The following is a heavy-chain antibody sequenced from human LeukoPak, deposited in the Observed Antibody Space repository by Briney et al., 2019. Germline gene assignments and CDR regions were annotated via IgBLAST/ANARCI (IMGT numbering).Heavy chain of an antibody. CDR2: ISGSGGST. CDR1: GFTFSSYA. J-gene: IGHJ5*02. CDR3: AKRTTPNSGSYYNWFDP. D-gene: IGHD1-26*01. Sequence: GGSLRLSCAASGFTFSSYAMSWVRQAPGKGLEWVSAISGSGGSTYYADSVKGRFTISRDNSKNTLYLQMNSLRAEDTAVYYCAKRTTPNSGSYYNWFDPRGQGTLVTVSS. V-gene: IGHV3-23*01.